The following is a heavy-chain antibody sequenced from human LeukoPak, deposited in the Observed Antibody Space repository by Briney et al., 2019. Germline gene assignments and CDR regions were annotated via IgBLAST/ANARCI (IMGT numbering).Heavy chain of an antibody. J-gene: IGHJ3*01. Sequence: GGSLRLSCAASGFTFSSYAMSWVRQAPGKGLEWVSAISGSGGSTYYADSVKGRFTASRDNSENTMYLQMSGLRAEDTAIYYCAKDYFSRNGVFDAFDLWGHGTTVTVS. CDR1: GFTFSSYA. D-gene: IGHD3-3*02. CDR3: AKDYFSRNGVFDAFDL. CDR2: ISGSGGST. V-gene: IGHV3-23*01.